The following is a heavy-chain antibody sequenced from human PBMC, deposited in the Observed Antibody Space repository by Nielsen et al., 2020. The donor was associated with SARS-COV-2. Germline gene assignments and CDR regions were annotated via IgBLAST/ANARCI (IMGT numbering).Heavy chain of an antibody. J-gene: IGHJ4*02. CDR2: IYSGGST. Sequence: GEPLKISCAASGFTFSNYAMSWVRQAPGKGLEWVSVIYSGGSTYYADSVKGRFTISRHNSKNTLYLQMNSLRAEDTAVYYCARGTLSPVTTGDYWGQGTLVTVSS. CDR1: GFTFSNYA. V-gene: IGHV3-53*04. CDR3: ARGTLSPVTTGDY. D-gene: IGHD4-17*01.